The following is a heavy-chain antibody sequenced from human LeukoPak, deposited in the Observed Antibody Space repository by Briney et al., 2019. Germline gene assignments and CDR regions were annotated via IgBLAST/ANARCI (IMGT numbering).Heavy chain of an antibody. Sequence: SETLSLTCTVSGGSISSGGYYWSWIRQPPGKGLEWIGYIYHSGSTYYNPSLKSRVTISVDRSKNQFSLKLSSVTAADTAVYYCAREGGSYPRFGYFDLWGRGTLVTVSS. CDR2: IYHSGST. D-gene: IGHD1-26*01. CDR3: AREGGSYPRFGYFDL. CDR1: GGSISSGGYY. J-gene: IGHJ2*01. V-gene: IGHV4-30-2*01.